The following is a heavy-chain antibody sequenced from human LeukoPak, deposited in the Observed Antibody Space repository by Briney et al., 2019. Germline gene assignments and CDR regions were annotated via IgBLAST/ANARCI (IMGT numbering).Heavy chain of an antibody. CDR3: ARDATVTSGNWFDP. D-gene: IGHD4-17*01. J-gene: IGHJ5*02. V-gene: IGHV1-18*01. CDR2: ISAYNGNT. CDR1: GYNFTGYG. Sequence: ASVKVSCKASGYNFTGYGVTWVRQAPGQGLEWMGWISAYNGNTNYAQKFQGRVTMTRDTSTSTVYMELSSLRSEDTAVYYCARDATVTSGNWFDPWGQGTLVTVSS.